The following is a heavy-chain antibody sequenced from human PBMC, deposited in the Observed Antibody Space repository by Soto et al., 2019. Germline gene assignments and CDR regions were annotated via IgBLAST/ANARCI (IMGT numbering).Heavy chain of an antibody. CDR1: GASISSGSYY. D-gene: IGHD3-16*01. CDR3: AREGGDGVDY. J-gene: IGHJ4*02. CDR2: IYYSGIA. Sequence: QVQLQESGPGLVKASQTLSLTCTVSGASISSGSYYWSWFRQHPGKGLEWIGYIYYSGIAYYNPSLKSRLTIAVDTSNNQFSLRLSSVTAADTAGYYCAREGGDGVDYWGQGTLVTVAS. V-gene: IGHV4-31*03.